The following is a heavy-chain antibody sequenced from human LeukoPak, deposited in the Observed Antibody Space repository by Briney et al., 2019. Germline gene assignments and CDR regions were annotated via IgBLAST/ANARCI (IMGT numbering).Heavy chain of an antibody. CDR2: IIPILGIA. V-gene: IGHV1-69*04. D-gene: IGHD4-23*01. CDR1: GGTFSSYA. Sequence: SVKVSCKASGGTFSSYAISWVRQAPGQGLEWMGRIIPILGIANYAQKFQGRVTITADKSTSTAYMELSSLRSEDTAIYYCARNSRVVSTSGLNYWGQGTLVTVSS. J-gene: IGHJ4*02. CDR3: ARNSRVVSTSGLNY.